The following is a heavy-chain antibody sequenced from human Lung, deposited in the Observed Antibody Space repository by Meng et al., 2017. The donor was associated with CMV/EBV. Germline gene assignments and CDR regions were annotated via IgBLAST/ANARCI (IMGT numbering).Heavy chain of an antibody. D-gene: IGHD2-8*01. CDR1: GFMFSSYA. CDR3: ARGGVLLVYVIGDY. Sequence: SCAASGFMFSSYAMHWVRQAPGKGLEWVAVLSDDGNYKYYTDSVKGRFTISRDNSKNTLYLQMKSLRAEDTAVYYCARGGVLLVYVIGDYWGQGXLVTVSS. CDR2: LSDDGNYK. V-gene: IGHV3-30-3*01. J-gene: IGHJ4*02.